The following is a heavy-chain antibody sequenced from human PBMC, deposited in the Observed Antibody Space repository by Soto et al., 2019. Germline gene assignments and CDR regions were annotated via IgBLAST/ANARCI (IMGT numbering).Heavy chain of an antibody. J-gene: IGHJ6*02. CDR3: ARLVGSYYGMDV. V-gene: IGHV1-2*04. CDR1: VYAFTGYY. D-gene: IGHD6-6*01. CDR2: INPNSGGT. Sequence: ASVKVSCKASVYAFTGYYMHWVRQAPGQGLEWMGWINPNSGGTNYAQKFQGWVTMTRDTSISTAYMELSRLRSDDTAVYYCARLVGSYYGMDVWGQGTTVTVSS.